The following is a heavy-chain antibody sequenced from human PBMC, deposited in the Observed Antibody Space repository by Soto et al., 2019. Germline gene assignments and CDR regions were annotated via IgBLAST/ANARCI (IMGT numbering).Heavy chain of an antibody. D-gene: IGHD3-10*01. CDR1: GGSISSGGYY. J-gene: IGHJ5*02. Sequence: SETLSLTCTVSGGSISSGGYYWSWIRQHPGKGLEWIGYIYYSGSTYYNPSLKSRVTISVDTSKNQFSLKLSSVTAADTAVYYCARGTGGMVRGVNFSWWFDPWGQGTLVTVSS. CDR3: ARGTGGMVRGVNFSWWFDP. V-gene: IGHV4-31*03. CDR2: IYYSGST.